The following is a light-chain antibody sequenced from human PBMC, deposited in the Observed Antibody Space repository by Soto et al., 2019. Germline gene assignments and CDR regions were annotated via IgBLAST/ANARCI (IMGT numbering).Light chain of an antibody. Sequence: ENVLTQSPGTLSSSPGEGITLSCRASHDVTNNFLAWYQQKPGQSPRLLVYEASTRATDIPDRFSGSGSGTEFTLTISRLEPEDFGIYYCQQYGDASGSTFGPGTRVDVK. CDR3: QQYGDASGST. CDR1: HDVTNNF. J-gene: IGKJ3*01. V-gene: IGKV3-20*01. CDR2: EAS.